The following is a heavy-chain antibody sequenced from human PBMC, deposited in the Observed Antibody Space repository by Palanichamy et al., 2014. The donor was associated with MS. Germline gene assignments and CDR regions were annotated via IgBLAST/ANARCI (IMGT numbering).Heavy chain of an antibody. CDR2: ISSSGGTK. D-gene: IGHD2-15*01. CDR3: AVFDSGVAFDV. Sequence: QLVESGGGLVEPGGSLRLSCEASGFMFSSYEMNWVRQAPRTGLEWISYISSSGGTKYYADSVTGRFTISRDNAKKSLYLQMSSLRAEDTAVYYCAVFDSGVAFDVWGQGTMVTVSS. V-gene: IGHV3-48*03. CDR1: GFMFSSYE. J-gene: IGHJ3*01.